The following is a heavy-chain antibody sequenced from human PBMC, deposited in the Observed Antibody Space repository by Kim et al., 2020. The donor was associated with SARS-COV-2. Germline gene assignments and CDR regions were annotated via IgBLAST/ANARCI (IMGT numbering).Heavy chain of an antibody. CDR2: INHSGST. CDR1: GGSFSGYY. Sequence: SETLSLTCAVYGGSFSGYYWSWIRQPPGKGLEWIGEINHSGSTNYNPSLKSRVTISVDTSNNQFSLKLSSVTAADTAVYYCARVNRYYDFWSANLAGRGYFDYWGQGTLVTVSS. CDR3: ARVNRYYDFWSANLAGRGYFDY. D-gene: IGHD3-3*01. J-gene: IGHJ4*02. V-gene: IGHV4-34*01.